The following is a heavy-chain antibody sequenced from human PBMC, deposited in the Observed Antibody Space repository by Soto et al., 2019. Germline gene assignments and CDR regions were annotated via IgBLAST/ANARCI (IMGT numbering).Heavy chain of an antibody. D-gene: IGHD3-22*01. CDR2: TIPIFGTA. Sequence: SVKVSCKASGGTFSSYAISWVRQAPGQGLEWMGGTIPIFGTANYAQKFQGRVTITADESTSTAYMELSSLRSEDTAVYYCARVSYYYDSSGEYNWFDPWGQGTLVTVSS. CDR1: GGTFSSYA. CDR3: ARVSYYYDSSGEYNWFDP. V-gene: IGHV1-69*13. J-gene: IGHJ5*02.